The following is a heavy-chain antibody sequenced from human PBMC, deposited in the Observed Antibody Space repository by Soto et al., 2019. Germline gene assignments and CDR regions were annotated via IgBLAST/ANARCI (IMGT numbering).Heavy chain of an antibody. CDR2: ISYDGSNK. D-gene: IGHD3-16*01. CDR3: AKEGGAMAYDYYGLDV. V-gene: IGHV3-30*18. CDR1: GFTFSSYG. Sequence: QVQLVESGGGVVQPGRSLRLSCAASGFTFSSYGMHWVRQAPGKGLEWVAVISYDGSNKYYAYSVKGRFTISRDNSTNTLYLQMNSLRAEDTAVYYCAKEGGAMAYDYYGLDVWGQGTTVTVSS. J-gene: IGHJ6*02.